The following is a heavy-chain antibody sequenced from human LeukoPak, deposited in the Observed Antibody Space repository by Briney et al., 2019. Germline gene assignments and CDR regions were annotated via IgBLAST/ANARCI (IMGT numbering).Heavy chain of an antibody. J-gene: IGHJ5*02. D-gene: IGHD6-19*01. CDR1: GFTFSDYY. CDR2: ISSSGSTI. Sequence: GGSLRLSCAASGFTFSDYYMGWIRQAPGKGLEWVSYISSSGSTIYYADSVKGRFTISRDNPKNSLYLQINSLRAEDTAVYYCARSCGYSSGWPRGVGWFDPWGQGTLVTVSS. V-gene: IGHV3-11*04. CDR3: ARSCGYSSGWPRGVGWFDP.